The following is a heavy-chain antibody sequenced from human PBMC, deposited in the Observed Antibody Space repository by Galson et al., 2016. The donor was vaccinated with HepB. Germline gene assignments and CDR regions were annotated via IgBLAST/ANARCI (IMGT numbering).Heavy chain of an antibody. CDR3: ARGSGYCSSTCCYAGPFEY. J-gene: IGHJ4*02. D-gene: IGHD2-2*01. V-gene: IGHV4-31*03. CDR2: IYHSGNA. CDR1: GGSISSGGGYY. Sequence: TLSLTCTVSGGSISSGGGYYWNWIRQHPGKGLEWIGYIYHSGNAHYNPSLKSRVTISVDTSKDQFSLQLTSVTAADTAVYYCARGSGYCSSTCCYAGPFEYWGQGNLVTVSS.